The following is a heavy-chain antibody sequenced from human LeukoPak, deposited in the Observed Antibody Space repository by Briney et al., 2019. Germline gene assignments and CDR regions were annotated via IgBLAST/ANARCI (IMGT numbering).Heavy chain of an antibody. D-gene: IGHD6-13*01. J-gene: IGHJ6*04. CDR3: ASSSWYDSPGVV. Sequence: GGSLRLSCAASGFTFSSYVMSWVRQAPGKGLEWVSAIRGSGGSTYYADSVKGRFTISRDNSKNTLYLQMNSLRAEDTAVYYCASSSWYDSPGVVWGKGTTVTVSS. CDR1: GFTFSSYV. CDR2: IRGSGGST. V-gene: IGHV3-23*01.